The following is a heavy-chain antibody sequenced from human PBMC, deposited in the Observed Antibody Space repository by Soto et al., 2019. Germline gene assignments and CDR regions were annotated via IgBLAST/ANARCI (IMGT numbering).Heavy chain of an antibody. V-gene: IGHV1-69*12. D-gene: IGHD2-8*01. Sequence: QVQLVQSGAEVKKPGSSVKVSCKASGGTFSSYAISWVRQAPGQGLEWMGGIIPIFGTANYAQKFQGRVTITADESTSTAYMKLSSLRSEDTAVYYCAVGYCTNGVCSHYFDYWGQGTLVTVSS. J-gene: IGHJ4*02. CDR2: IIPIFGTA. CDR1: GGTFSSYA. CDR3: AVGYCTNGVCSHYFDY.